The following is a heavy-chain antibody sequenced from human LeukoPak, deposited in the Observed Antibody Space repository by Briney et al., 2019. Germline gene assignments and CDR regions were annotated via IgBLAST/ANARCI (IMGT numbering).Heavy chain of an antibody. D-gene: IGHD5-18*01. V-gene: IGHV1-2*02. CDR2: INPNSGGT. CDR1: GYTFTGYY. J-gene: IGHJ4*02. CDR3: ARDDGYSYRKGVDRFDY. Sequence: ASVKVSCKASGYTFTGYYMHWVRQAPGQGLEWMGWINPNSGGTNYAQKFQGRATMTRDTSISTAYMELSRLRSDDTAVYYCARDDGYSYRKGVDRFDYWGQGTLVTVSS.